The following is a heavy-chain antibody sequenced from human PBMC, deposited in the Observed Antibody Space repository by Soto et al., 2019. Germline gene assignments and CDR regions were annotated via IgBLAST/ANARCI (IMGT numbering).Heavy chain of an antibody. CDR2: IYYSGST. Sequence: PSETLSLTCTVSGGSISSSTYYWGWIRQPPGKGLEWIANIYYSGSTYYNPSLKSRVTISVDTSKNQFSLKLNSVTAADTAVYYCARSKSGYYKWFDPWGQGPLVTVPP. J-gene: IGHJ5*02. D-gene: IGHD3-3*01. CDR1: GGSISSSTYY. CDR3: ARSKSGYYKWFDP. V-gene: IGHV4-39*01.